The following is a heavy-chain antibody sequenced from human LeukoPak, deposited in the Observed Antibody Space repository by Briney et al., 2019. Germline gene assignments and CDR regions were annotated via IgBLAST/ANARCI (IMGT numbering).Heavy chain of an antibody. V-gene: IGHV3-23*01. D-gene: IGHD2-8*01. Sequence: GGSLRLSCTASGFTLSSYEMSWIRQAPGKGLEWVSSIDYSGDNTYYADSVKGRFTISRDNAKNSLYLQMNSLRAEDTAVYYCVTLPRGFGVIPYWGQGTLVTVSS. CDR1: GFTLSSYE. CDR3: VTLPRGFGVIPY. CDR2: IDYSGDNT. J-gene: IGHJ4*02.